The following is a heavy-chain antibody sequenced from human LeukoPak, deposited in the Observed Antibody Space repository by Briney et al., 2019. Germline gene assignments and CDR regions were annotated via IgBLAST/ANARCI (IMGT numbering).Heavy chain of an antibody. V-gene: IGHV1-2*04. CDR1: GYTFTGYY. CDR2: INPNSGGT. D-gene: IGHD3-22*01. CDR3: ARTRAYYYDSSGHIVGIRPFDY. J-gene: IGHJ4*02. Sequence: ASVNVSCKASGYTFTGYYMHWVRQAPGQGLEWMGWINPNSGGTNYAQKFQGWVTMTRDTSISTAYMELSRLRSDDTAVYYCARTRAYYYDSSGHIVGIRPFDYWGQGTLVTVSS.